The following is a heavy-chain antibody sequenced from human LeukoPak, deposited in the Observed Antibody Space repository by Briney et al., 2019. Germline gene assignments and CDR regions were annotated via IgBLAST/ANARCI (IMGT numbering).Heavy chain of an antibody. CDR1: GYSISSGYY. Sequence: SETLSLTCTVSGYSISSGYYWGWIRQPPGKGLEWIGSIYHSGSTYYNPSLKSRVTISGDTSKNQFSLKLSSVTAADTAVYYCARDQATVVLDYWGQGTLVTVSS. CDR3: ARDQATVVLDY. V-gene: IGHV4-38-2*02. J-gene: IGHJ4*02. CDR2: IYHSGST. D-gene: IGHD4-23*01.